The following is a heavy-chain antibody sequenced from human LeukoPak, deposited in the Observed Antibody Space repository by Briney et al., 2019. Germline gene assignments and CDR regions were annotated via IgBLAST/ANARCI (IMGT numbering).Heavy chain of an antibody. CDR1: GFTFSSYA. CDR2: ISYDGSNK. CDR3: ARDRTAALDY. V-gene: IGHV3-30-3*01. J-gene: IGHJ4*02. Sequence: PGGSLRLSCAASGFTFSSYAMHWVRQAPGKGLEWVAVISYDGSNKYYADSVKGRFTISRDNSKNPLYLQMNSLRAEDTAVYYCARDRTAALDYWGQGTLVTVSS. D-gene: IGHD6-13*01.